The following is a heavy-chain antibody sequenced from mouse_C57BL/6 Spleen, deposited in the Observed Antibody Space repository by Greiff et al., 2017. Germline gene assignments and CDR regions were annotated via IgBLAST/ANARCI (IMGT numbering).Heavy chain of an antibody. J-gene: IGHJ3*01. CDR1: GYAFSSYW. CDR3: ALTGTEAY. Sequence: VQLQQSGAELVKPGASVKISCKASGYAFSSYWMNWVKQRPGKGLEWIGQIYPGDGDTNYNGKFKGKATLSADQSSSTAYMQRSSLTSEDSAVYFCALTGTEAYWGQGTLVTVSA. V-gene: IGHV1-80*01. D-gene: IGHD4-1*01. CDR2: IYPGDGDT.